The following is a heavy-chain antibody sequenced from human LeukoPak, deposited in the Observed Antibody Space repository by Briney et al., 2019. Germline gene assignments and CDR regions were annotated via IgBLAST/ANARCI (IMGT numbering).Heavy chain of an antibody. D-gene: IGHD1-26*01. V-gene: IGHV3-73*01. CDR2: IRSKADSYAT. J-gene: IGHJ4*02. CDR1: GFTSSDSG. CDR3: ATFPSGSYSAY. Sequence: GGSLRLSCAASGFTSSDSGMHWVRQASGKGLEWVGHIRSKADSYATVYAASVKGRFTITRDDSENTAYLQMNSLKTEDTAVYYCATFPSGSYSAYWGQGTLVTVSS.